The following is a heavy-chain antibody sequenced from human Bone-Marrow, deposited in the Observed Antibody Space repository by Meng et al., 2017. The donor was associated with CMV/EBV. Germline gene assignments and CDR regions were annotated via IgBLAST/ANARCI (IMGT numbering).Heavy chain of an antibody. CDR1: GGSINSYY. CDR3: ARGRSSGSTPFDY. D-gene: IGHD5-12*01. V-gene: IGHV4-59*01. Sequence: SETLSLTCTVSGGSINSYYWSWIRQPPGKGLEWIGYIYYSGSTNYNPPLKSRVTISVDTSKNQFSLKLSSVTAADTAVYYCARGRSSGSTPFDYWGQGTLVTVSS. CDR2: IYYSGST. J-gene: IGHJ4*02.